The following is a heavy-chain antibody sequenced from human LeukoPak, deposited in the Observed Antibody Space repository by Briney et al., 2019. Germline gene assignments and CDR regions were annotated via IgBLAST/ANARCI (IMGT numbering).Heavy chain of an antibody. CDR2: IYYSGST. J-gene: IGHJ1*01. D-gene: IGHD3-22*01. CDR3: ASFDYDSSGYLIEYFQH. Sequence: PSETLFLTCTVSGGSISSSSYYWGWIRQPPGKGLEWIGSIYYSGSTYYNPSLKSRVTISVDTSKNQFSLKLSSVTAADTAVYYCASFDYDSSGYLIEYFQHWGQGTLVTVSS. V-gene: IGHV4-39*01. CDR1: GGSISSSSYY.